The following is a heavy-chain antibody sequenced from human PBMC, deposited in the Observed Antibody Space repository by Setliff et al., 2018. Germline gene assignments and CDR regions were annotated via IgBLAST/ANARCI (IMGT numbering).Heavy chain of an antibody. CDR3: ARDRGGRVLDY. CDR2: IYNSGST. Sequence: SETLSLTCTVSGGSISSGSYYWSWIRQPAGKGLEWIGHIYNSGSTNYKPSLKSRVTISVDTSKNQFSLKLSSVTAADTAVYYCARDRGGRVLDYWGQGTLVTVSS. V-gene: IGHV4-61*09. D-gene: IGHD3-10*01. J-gene: IGHJ4*02. CDR1: GGSISSGSYY.